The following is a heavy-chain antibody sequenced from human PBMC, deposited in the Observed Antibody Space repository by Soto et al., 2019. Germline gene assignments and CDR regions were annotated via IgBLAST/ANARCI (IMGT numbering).Heavy chain of an antibody. V-gene: IGHV3-23*01. J-gene: IGHJ4*01. D-gene: IGHD1-7*01. CDR2: ISQSAGGNT. Sequence: GGSLRLSCTGSGFPFDDFAINWVRQAPGKGLEWVSAISQSAGGNTYYADSVKGRFTISRDDSKNTLYLQMDSLRPEDTAQYYCAGWNYDYWGHGTQVTVSS. CDR3: AGWNYDY. CDR1: GFPFDDFA.